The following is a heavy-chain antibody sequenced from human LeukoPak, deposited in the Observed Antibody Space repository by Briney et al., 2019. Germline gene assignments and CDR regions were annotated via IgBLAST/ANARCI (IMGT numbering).Heavy chain of an antibody. V-gene: IGHV3-74*01. CDR1: GFTFSSYW. D-gene: IGHD3-22*01. CDR2: IKSDGST. Sequence: PGGSLRLSCAASGFTFSSYWMHWVRQAPGKGLGWVSRIKSDGSTRYADSVKGRFTISRDNAKNTVSLQMTSLRAEDTGVYYCARAPSEIGGYYPEYFRHWGQGTLVIVSS. CDR3: ARAPSEIGGYYPEYFRH. J-gene: IGHJ1*01.